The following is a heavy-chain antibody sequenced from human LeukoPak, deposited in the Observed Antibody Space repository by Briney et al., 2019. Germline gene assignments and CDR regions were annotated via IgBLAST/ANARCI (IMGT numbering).Heavy chain of an antibody. D-gene: IGHD1-26*01. J-gene: IGHJ4*02. Sequence: QPGGSLRLSCAASGFTFSSYGMHWVRQAPGKGLEWVAVISYDGSNKYYADSVKGRFTISRDNSKNTLYPQMNSLRAEDTAVYYCAKAYGIVGATLPYWGQGTLVTVSS. V-gene: IGHV3-30*18. CDR2: ISYDGSNK. CDR1: GFTFSSYG. CDR3: AKAYGIVGATLPY.